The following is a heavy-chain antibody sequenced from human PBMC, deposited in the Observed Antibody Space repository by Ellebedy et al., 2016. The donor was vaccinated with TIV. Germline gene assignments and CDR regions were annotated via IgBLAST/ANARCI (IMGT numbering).Heavy chain of an antibody. CDR3: ARDPSSSWYDYYYGMDV. V-gene: IGHV4-59*01. D-gene: IGHD6-13*01. CDR2: IYYSGST. CDR1: GGSISSYY. Sequence: MPSETLSLTCTVSGGSISSYYWSWIRQPPGKGLEWIGYIYYSGSTNYNPSLKSRVTISVDTSKNQFSLKLSSVTAADTAVYYCARDPSSSWYDYYYGMDVWGQGTTVTVSS. J-gene: IGHJ6*02.